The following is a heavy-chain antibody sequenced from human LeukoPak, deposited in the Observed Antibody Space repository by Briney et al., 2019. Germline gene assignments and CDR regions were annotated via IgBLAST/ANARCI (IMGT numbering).Heavy chain of an antibody. CDR2: IIPIFGTA. CDR3: ARGGYCSGGSCYLPRFDY. CDR1: GGTFSSYA. Sequence: SVKVSCKASGGTFSSYAISWVRQAPGQGLEWMGGIIPIFGTANYAQKFQGRVTITADESTSTAYMELSSLRSEDTAVYYCARGGYCSGGSCYLPRFDYWGQGTLVTVSS. D-gene: IGHD2-15*01. V-gene: IGHV1-69*01. J-gene: IGHJ4*02.